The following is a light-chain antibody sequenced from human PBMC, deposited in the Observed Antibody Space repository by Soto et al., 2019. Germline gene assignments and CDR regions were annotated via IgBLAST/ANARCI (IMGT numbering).Light chain of an antibody. CDR2: DVS. CDR3: SSYTSSSIPCV. V-gene: IGLV2-11*01. Sequence: QSALTQPRSVSGSPGQSVTISCTGTSSDVGGYNYVSWYQQHPGKAPKLMIYDVSKRPSGVPDRFSGSKSGNTASLTISGLQAEDEADYYCSSYTSSSIPCVFGTGTKVTVL. CDR1: SSDVGGYNY. J-gene: IGLJ1*01.